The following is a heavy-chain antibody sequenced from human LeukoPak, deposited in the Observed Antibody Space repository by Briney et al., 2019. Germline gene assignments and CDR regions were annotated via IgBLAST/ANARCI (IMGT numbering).Heavy chain of an antibody. V-gene: IGHV4-59*11. CDR1: GGSISSHY. Sequence: SETLSLTCTVCGGSISSHYGSWIRQPPGKGLEWIGYIYYSGSTNYNPSLKIRVTISVDTSKNQFSLKLSSVTAADTAGYYCARGQPEEQWLVVGNWFDPWGQGTLVTVSS. CDR2: IYYSGST. J-gene: IGHJ5*02. D-gene: IGHD6-19*01. CDR3: ARGQPEEQWLVVGNWFDP.